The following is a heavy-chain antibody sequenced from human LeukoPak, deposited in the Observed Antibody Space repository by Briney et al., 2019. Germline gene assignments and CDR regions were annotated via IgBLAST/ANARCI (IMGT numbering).Heavy chain of an antibody. CDR3: ARESDYGDYNY. Sequence: SETLSLTCTVSGGSISSYYWSWIRQPPGKGLEWIGYIYYSGSTNYNPSLKSQVTISVDTSKNQFSLKLSSVTAADTAVYYCARESDYGDYNYWGQGTLVTVSS. D-gene: IGHD4-17*01. CDR2: IYYSGST. CDR1: GGSISSYY. J-gene: IGHJ4*02. V-gene: IGHV4-59*12.